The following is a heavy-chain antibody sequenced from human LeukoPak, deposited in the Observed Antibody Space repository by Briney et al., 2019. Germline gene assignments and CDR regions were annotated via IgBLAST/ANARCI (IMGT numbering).Heavy chain of an antibody. CDR2: IKQDGSEK. CDR1: GFTFSSYW. CDR3: AREREYAFWRSYGTYDYYYFMDV. Sequence: PGGSLRLSCAASGFTFSSYWMNWVRQAPGKGLEWVANIKQDGSEKNHVDSVKGRFTISRDNAKNSLYLQMNSLRAEDTAVYFCAREREYAFWRSYGTYDYYYFMDVWGKGTTVTVSS. V-gene: IGHV3-7*01. D-gene: IGHD3-3*01. J-gene: IGHJ6*03.